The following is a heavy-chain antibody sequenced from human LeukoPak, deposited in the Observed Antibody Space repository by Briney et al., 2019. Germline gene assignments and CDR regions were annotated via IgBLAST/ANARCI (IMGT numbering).Heavy chain of an antibody. V-gene: IGHV1-46*01. D-gene: IGHD6-19*01. Sequence: ASVKVSCKASGYTFTNYYMHRVRQAPGQGLEWMGIINPSGGSTKYAQKFQGRVTMTRDTSTSTVYMGLSSLGSEDTAVFYCATTGSGRTFDYWGQGTLVTVSS. CDR2: INPSGGST. J-gene: IGHJ4*02. CDR3: ATTGSGRTFDY. CDR1: GYTFTNYY.